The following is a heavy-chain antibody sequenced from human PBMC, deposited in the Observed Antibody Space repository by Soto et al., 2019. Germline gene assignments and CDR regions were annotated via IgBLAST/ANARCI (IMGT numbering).Heavy chain of an antibody. CDR1: GFTFSDYA. J-gene: IGHJ5*02. CDR3: AKGGCSGVSCVWFDP. Sequence: EVQLLESGGGLVQPGGSLRLSCAASGFTFSDYAMNWVRQAPGKGLEWVSGISGSGGDTYYADSVNGRFTISRDNSKNTLYLQMSRLRADDTAVYLGAKGGCSGVSCVWFDPWGQGTLVTVSS. CDR2: ISGSGGDT. V-gene: IGHV3-23*01. D-gene: IGHD2-15*01.